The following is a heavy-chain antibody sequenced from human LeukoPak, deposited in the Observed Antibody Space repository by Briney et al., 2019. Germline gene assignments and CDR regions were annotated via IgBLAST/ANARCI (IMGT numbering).Heavy chain of an antibody. CDR3: ARDGSGYYGYFDL. Sequence: PSETLSLTCTVSGGSISSSSYYWGWIRQPPGKGLEWIGSIYYSGSTYYNPSLRSRVTISVDTSKNQFSLKLSSVTAADTAVYYCARDGSGYYGYFDLWGRGTLVTVSS. D-gene: IGHD3-3*01. J-gene: IGHJ2*01. V-gene: IGHV4-39*07. CDR2: IYYSGST. CDR1: GGSISSSSYY.